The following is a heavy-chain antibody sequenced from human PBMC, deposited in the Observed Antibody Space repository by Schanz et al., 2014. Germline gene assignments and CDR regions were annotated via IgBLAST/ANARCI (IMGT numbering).Heavy chain of an antibody. CDR1: TFTFDHYA. D-gene: IGHD1-26*01. CDR3: ARGGSGSHYRLDY. V-gene: IGHV3-23*04. CDR2: VSSRSDEI. J-gene: IGHJ4*02. Sequence: EEQLVESGGGLVQPGGSLRLSCSASTFTFDHYAMTWVRQAPGKGLEWVAAVSSRSDEIKYADSVRGRFTISRDNSRSTMYLQMNSLRAEDTAVYFCARGGSGSHYRLDYWGQGTLVTVSS.